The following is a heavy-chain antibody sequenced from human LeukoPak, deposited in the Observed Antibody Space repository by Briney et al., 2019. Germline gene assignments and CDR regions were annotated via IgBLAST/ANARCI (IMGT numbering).Heavy chain of an antibody. J-gene: IGHJ4*01. CDR3: ARAVDYPTYSFDF. V-gene: IGHV1-46*01. CDR1: GYRFTSYQ. CDR2: INPSGGST. Sequence: GASVRVSCKASGYRFTSYQIHWVRQAPGQGLEWMGIINPSGGSTRYAQKFQGRLTLTSDTSTRTVYMELSNMRSEDTAVYYCARAVDYPTYSFDFWGHGSLVTVST. D-gene: IGHD4/OR15-4a*01.